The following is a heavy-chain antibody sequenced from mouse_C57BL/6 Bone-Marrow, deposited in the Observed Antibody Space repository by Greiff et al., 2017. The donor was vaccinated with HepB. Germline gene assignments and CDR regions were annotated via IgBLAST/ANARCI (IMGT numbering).Heavy chain of an antibody. CDR3: ARGGYYSNYVYLDV. CDR1: GYAFSSYW. Sequence: QVQLQQSGAELVKPGASVKISCKASGYAFSSYWMNWVKQRPGKGLEWIGQIYPGDGDTNYNGKFKGKATLTADKSSSTAYMQLSSLTSEDSAVYFCARGGYYSNYVYLDVWGTGTTVTVSS. J-gene: IGHJ1*03. V-gene: IGHV1-80*01. CDR2: IYPGDGDT. D-gene: IGHD2-5*01.